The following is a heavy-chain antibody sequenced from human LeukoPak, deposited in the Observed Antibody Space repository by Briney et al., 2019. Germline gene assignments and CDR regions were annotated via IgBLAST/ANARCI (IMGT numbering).Heavy chain of an antibody. J-gene: IGHJ5*02. CDR1: GITFSSYG. V-gene: IGHV3-30*18. Sequence: PGSSLRLSCAASGITFSSYGMHWVRQAPGKGLEWVTDISYDGSHKYYADSVKGRYSISRDNSKNTLSLQMNSLRADDTAVYYCAKGARGDTVTSIVGLNWFDPWGQGTLVTVSS. CDR3: AKGARGDTVTSIVGLNWFDP. CDR2: ISYDGSHK. D-gene: IGHD4-17*01.